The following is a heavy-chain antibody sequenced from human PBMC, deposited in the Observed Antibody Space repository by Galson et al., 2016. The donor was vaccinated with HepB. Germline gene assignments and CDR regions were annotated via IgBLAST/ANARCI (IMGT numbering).Heavy chain of an antibody. CDR1: GFTFYRST. CDR2: ISDDGSNH. V-gene: IGHV3-30*03. Sequence: SLRLSCAASGFTFYRSTMHWVRQAPGKGLEWVAFISDDGSNHYYTDSVKGRFTISRDNSKNTLHLQMNSLTTDDTAIYYCARPAIPFRSDSGDLSQGYFFDCWGQGTLVTVSS. J-gene: IGHJ4*02. CDR3: ARPAIPFRSDSGDLSQGYFFDC. D-gene: IGHD2/OR15-2a*01.